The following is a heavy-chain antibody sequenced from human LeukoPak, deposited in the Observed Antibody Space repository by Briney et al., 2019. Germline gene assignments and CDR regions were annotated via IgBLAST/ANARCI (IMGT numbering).Heavy chain of an antibody. D-gene: IGHD1-26*01. Sequence: GGSLRLSCAASGFTFSSYWMHWVRQAPGKGLVWVSRINSDGSSTSYADSVKGRLTISRDNAKNTLYLQMNSLRDEDTAVYYCAKGGRNVIDYWGQGTLVTVSS. CDR2: INSDGSST. J-gene: IGHJ4*02. CDR3: AKGGRNVIDY. CDR1: GFTFSSYW. V-gene: IGHV3-74*01.